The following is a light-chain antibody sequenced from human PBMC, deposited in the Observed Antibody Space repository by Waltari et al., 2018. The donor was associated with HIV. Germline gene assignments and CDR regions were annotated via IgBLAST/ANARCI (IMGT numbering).Light chain of an antibody. Sequence: QSVLTQPPSVSATPGPRVTISCSGSGSHVGNTAVDWYQQLPGTAPKLVIYDNNQRPSGVPARFSGSTSGTSASLAISGLQSEDEADYYCAAWDDSLNGRVFGGGTKLTVL. CDR3: AAWDDSLNGRV. CDR1: GSHVGNTA. CDR2: DNN. J-gene: IGLJ3*02. V-gene: IGLV1-44*01.